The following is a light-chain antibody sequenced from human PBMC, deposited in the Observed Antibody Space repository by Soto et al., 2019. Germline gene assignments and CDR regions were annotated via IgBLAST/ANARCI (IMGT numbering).Light chain of an antibody. CDR3: QQYGRSSIT. J-gene: IGKJ5*01. CDR1: QSVPSGQ. V-gene: IGKV3-20*01. CDR2: GAS. Sequence: EIVLTQSPGTLSLSPGESATLSCRASQSVPSGQLAWYQQKPGEAPRLLIYGASSRAPGIPDRFSASGSEIDFSLTIRGLEPEDFAVYYCQQYGRSSITFGQGTRLEI.